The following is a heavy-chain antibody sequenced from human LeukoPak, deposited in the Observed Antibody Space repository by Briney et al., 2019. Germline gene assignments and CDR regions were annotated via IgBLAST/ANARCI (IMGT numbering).Heavy chain of an antibody. Sequence: PSETLSLTCTVSGGSISSYYWSWIRQPPGKGLEWIGYIYYSGSTNYNPSLKSRVTISVDTSKNQFSLKLSSVTAADTAVYYCARHVQKRKEWWLGELGAFDIWGQGTMVTVSS. CDR1: GGSISSYY. D-gene: IGHD3-10*01. J-gene: IGHJ3*02. CDR3: ARHVQKRKEWWLGELGAFDI. CDR2: IYYSGST. V-gene: IGHV4-59*08.